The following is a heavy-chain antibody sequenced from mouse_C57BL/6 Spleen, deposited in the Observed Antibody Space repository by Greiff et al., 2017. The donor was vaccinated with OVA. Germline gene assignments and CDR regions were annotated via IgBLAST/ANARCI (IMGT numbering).Heavy chain of an antibody. J-gene: IGHJ1*03. CDR2: INPSSGYT. D-gene: IGHD1-1*01. CDR1: GYTFTSYW. Sequence: QVQLKESGAELAKPGASVKLSCKASGYTFTSYWMPWVKQRPGQGLEWIGYINPSSGYTKYNQKFKDKATLTADKSYSTAYMQLSSLTYEDSAVYYCARSGSSYVGWYFDVWGTGTTVTVSS. V-gene: IGHV1-7*01. CDR3: ARSGSSYVGWYFDV.